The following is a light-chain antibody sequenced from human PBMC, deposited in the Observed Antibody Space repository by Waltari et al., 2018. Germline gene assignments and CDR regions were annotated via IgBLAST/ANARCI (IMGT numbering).Light chain of an antibody. CDR1: NIGIKT. CDR3: QVWDSSTAWV. J-gene: IGLJ3*02. V-gene: IGLV3-9*01. CDR2: RDR. Sequence: SYELSQPLSVSVALGQTANLTCGGKNIGIKTVHWYQKKPGQAPVPVIYRDRSRPSGIPERFSGSNSGNTATLTISRAQAGDEADYYCQVWDSSTAWVFGGGTKLAVL.